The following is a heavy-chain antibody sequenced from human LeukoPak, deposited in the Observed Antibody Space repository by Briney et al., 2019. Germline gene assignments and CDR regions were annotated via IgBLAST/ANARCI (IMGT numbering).Heavy chain of an antibody. V-gene: IGHV4-39*01. CDR3: AKLNNPRGFHWYYYYMDV. CDR2: IYYSGST. J-gene: IGHJ6*03. CDR1: GGSISSSSYY. Sequence: SETLSLTCTVSGGSISSSSYYWGWIRQPPGKGLEWIGSIYYSGSTYYNPSLKSRVTISVDTSKNQFSLKLSSVTAADTAVYYCAKLNNPRGFHWYYYYMDVWGKGTTVTVSS. D-gene: IGHD1/OR15-1a*01.